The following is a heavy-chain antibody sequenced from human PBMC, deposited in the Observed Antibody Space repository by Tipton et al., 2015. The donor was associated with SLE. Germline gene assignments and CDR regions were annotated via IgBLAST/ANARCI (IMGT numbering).Heavy chain of an antibody. D-gene: IGHD3-10*01. Sequence: TLSLTCTVSGGSISSGGYYWSWIRQHPGKGLEWIGYIYYSGSTYFNPSLKSRVSISVDTSKNQFPLNLASVTAADTAVYYCARGGAVYYYYYYMDVWGKGTTVTVSS. CDR3: ARGGAVYYYYYYMDV. CDR1: GGSISSGGYY. J-gene: IGHJ6*03. V-gene: IGHV4-31*03. CDR2: IYYSGST.